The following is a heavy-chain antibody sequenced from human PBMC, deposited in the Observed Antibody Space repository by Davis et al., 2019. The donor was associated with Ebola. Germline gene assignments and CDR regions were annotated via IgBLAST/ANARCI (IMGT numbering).Heavy chain of an antibody. D-gene: IGHD2-21*02. CDR1: GYTFTSYA. Sequence: AASVQVSCKASGYTFTSYAMNWVRQAPGQGLEWMGWINTNTGNPTYAQGFTGRFVFSLDTSVSTAYLQISSLKAEDTAVYYCARGSARAYCGGDCYSGPFDYWGQGTLVTVSS. CDR3: ARGSARAYCGGDCYSGPFDY. V-gene: IGHV7-4-1*02. J-gene: IGHJ4*02. CDR2: INTNTGNP.